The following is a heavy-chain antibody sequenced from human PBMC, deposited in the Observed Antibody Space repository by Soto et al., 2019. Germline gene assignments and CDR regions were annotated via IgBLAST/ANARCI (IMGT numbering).Heavy chain of an antibody. CDR2: ITSSSSRI. V-gene: IGHV3-48*01. CDR1: GFTFSGYS. Sequence: EVQLVESGGGLVRPGGSLRLSCAASGFTFSGYSMNWVRQAPGRGLEWVSYITSSSSRIYYADSVKGRFTISRDNARYSLYLQMDSLRVEDTAVYYCTRDPHAIDFWGQGTVVTVSS. CDR3: TRDPHAIDF. J-gene: IGHJ4*02. D-gene: IGHD2-8*01.